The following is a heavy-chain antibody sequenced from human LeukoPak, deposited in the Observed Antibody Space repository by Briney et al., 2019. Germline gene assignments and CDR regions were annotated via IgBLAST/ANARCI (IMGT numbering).Heavy chain of an antibody. V-gene: IGHV4-59*01. CDR1: GGSISNYY. J-gene: IGHJ4*02. CDR3: AKDMDVGGYGSGSYFDY. D-gene: IGHD3-10*01. CDR2: IYYSGST. Sequence: PSETLSLTCTVSGGSISNYYWSWIRQPPGKGLEWIGYIYYSGSTNYNPSLKSRVTISVDTSKNQFSLKLSSVTAADTAVCYCAKDMDVGGYGSGSYFDYWGQGTLVTVSS.